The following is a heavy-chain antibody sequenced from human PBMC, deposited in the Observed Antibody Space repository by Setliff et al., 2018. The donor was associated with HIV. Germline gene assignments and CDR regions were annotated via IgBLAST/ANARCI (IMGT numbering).Heavy chain of an antibody. CDR2: IWYDGSSK. CDR3: TRSHSTRDAFDI. V-gene: IGHV3-33*08. Sequence: GGSLRLSCAASGFTLSSYVMHWVRQAPGKGLEWVAIIWYDGSSKYYADSVKGRFTISRDHATSALYLQMGSLRAEDTALYYCTRSHSTRDAFDIWGQGTMVTVSS. J-gene: IGHJ3*02. D-gene: IGHD2-2*01. CDR1: GFTLSSYV.